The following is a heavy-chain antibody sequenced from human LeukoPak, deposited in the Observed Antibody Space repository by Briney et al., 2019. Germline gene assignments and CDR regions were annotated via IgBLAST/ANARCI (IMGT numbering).Heavy chain of an antibody. V-gene: IGHV4-34*01. Sequence: SETLSLTCAVYGGSFSGYYWSWIRQPPGKGLEWIGEINHSGSTNYNPSLKSRVTISVDTSKSQFSLKLSSVTAADTAVYYCARGTVAAAGTNTYYYYGMDVWGQGTTVTVSS. CDR1: GGSFSGYY. D-gene: IGHD6-13*01. CDR3: ARGTVAAAGTNTYYYYGMDV. CDR2: INHSGST. J-gene: IGHJ6*02.